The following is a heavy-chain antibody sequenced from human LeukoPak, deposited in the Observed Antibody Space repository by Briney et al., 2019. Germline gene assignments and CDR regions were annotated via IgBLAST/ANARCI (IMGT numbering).Heavy chain of an antibody. V-gene: IGHV4-61*02. CDR2: IYTSGST. J-gene: IGHJ5*02. CDR3: ARDGDSSSYNWFDP. CDR1: GGAISSGSYY. Sequence: SETLSLTCTVSGGAISSGSYYWSWIRKPAGKGLEWIGRIYTSGSTNYNPSLKSRVTISVDTSKNQFSLKLSSVTAADTAVYYCARDGDSSSYNWFDPWGQGTPVTVSS. D-gene: IGHD6-13*01.